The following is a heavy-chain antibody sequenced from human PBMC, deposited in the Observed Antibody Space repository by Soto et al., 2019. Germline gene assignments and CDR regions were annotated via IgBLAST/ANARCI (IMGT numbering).Heavy chain of an antibody. Sequence: GGSLRLSCAASGFTFSNYAMSWVRQAPGKGLEWVSDISDSGGSTNYADSVKGRFTISRDNSKNTLYLQMNSLRAEDTAVYYCAKDLSSSSWYFSYWGQGTLVTVSS. D-gene: IGHD6-13*01. CDR3: AKDLSSSSWYFSY. CDR2: ISDSGGST. V-gene: IGHV3-23*01. J-gene: IGHJ4*02. CDR1: GFTFSNYA.